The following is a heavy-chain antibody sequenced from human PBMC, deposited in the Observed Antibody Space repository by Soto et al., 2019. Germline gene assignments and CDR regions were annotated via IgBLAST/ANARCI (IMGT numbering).Heavy chain of an antibody. J-gene: IGHJ4*02. Sequence: EVQLVESGGGLVQPGESLRLSCVASGFTFNDYWMHWVRQAPGKGPVWVARINMDGSRITYADAVRGRFTISKDDPKNTLYLQMNSLRAEDTAVYYCAKVGGYYIDSWGQGTLVTVSS. V-gene: IGHV3-74*03. CDR1: GFTFNDYW. CDR3: AKVGGYYIDS. CDR2: INMDGSRI. D-gene: IGHD3-16*01.